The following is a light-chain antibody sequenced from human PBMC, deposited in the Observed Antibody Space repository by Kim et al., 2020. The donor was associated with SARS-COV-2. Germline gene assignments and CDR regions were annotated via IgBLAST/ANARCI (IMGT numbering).Light chain of an antibody. V-gene: IGLV2-11*01. J-gene: IGLJ3*02. CDR1: SSDVGGYNY. Sequence: QSALTQPRSVSGSPGQSVTISCTGTSSDVGGYNYVSWYQQHPGKAPKLMISDVSKRPSGVPDRFSGSKSGNTASLTISGLQAEDEADYYCCSYAGRLVFGGGAQLTVL. CDR2: DVS. CDR3: CSYAGRLV.